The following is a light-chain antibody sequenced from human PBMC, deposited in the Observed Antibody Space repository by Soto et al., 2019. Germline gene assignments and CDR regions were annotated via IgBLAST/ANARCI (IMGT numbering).Light chain of an antibody. V-gene: IGLV2-14*01. Sequence: QSALTQPASVSGSPGQSITISCTGTNSDVGDYNYVSWYQQHPGKAPKLMIYDVSYRPSGVSNRFSGSKSGNTASLTISGLQAEDEADYYCSSYTTSTNVLFGGGTKLTVL. J-gene: IGLJ2*01. CDR1: NSDVGDYNY. CDR3: SSYTTSTNVL. CDR2: DVS.